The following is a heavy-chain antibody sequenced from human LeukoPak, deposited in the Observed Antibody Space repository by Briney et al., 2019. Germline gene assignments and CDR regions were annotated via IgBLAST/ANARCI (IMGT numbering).Heavy chain of an antibody. CDR1: GVSISSGGYC. CDR3: VRQIDYYDSSGYDDY. J-gene: IGHJ4*02. D-gene: IGHD3-22*01. Sequence: PSETLCRSCTVSGVSISSGGYCWSWHRQHPGRGLEWIGNIHDSGSAYYNPSLKSRVTISADTSNNRFSLRLSSVAAADTAVYCCVRQIDYYDSSGYDDYWGQGTLVTVSS. CDR2: IHDSGSA. V-gene: IGHV4-31*02.